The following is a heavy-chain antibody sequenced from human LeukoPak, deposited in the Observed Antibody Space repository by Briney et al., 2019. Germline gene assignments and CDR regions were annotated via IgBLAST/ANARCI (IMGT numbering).Heavy chain of an antibody. D-gene: IGHD3-22*01. CDR3: ARVPPYYYDSSGYYLDY. V-gene: IGHV3-48*03. Sequence: GGSLRLSCAASGFTFSSYEMNWVRQAPGKGLEWVSYISSSGSTIYYADSVEGRFTISRDNAKNSLYLQMNSLRAEDTAVYYCARVPPYYYDSSGYYLDYWGQGTLVTVSS. CDR1: GFTFSSYE. CDR2: ISSSGSTI. J-gene: IGHJ4*02.